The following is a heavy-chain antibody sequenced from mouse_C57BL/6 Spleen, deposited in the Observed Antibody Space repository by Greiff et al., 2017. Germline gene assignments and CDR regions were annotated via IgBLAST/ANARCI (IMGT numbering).Heavy chain of an antibody. J-gene: IGHJ4*01. CDR1: GFTFSDYY. Sequence: EVHLVESEGGLVQPGSSMKLSCTASGFTFSDYYMAWVRQVPEKGLEWVANINYDGSSTYYLDSLKSRFIISRDNAKNILYLQMSSLKSEDTATYYCAREGNPFDYAMDYWGQGTSVTVSS. CDR3: AREGNPFDYAMDY. CDR2: INYDGSST. D-gene: IGHD2-1*01. V-gene: IGHV5-16*01.